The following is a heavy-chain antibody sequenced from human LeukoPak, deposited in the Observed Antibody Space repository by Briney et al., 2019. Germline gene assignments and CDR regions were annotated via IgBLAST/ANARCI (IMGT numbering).Heavy chain of an antibody. V-gene: IGHV1-2*02. J-gene: IGHJ5*02. CDR1: GYTFTGYY. D-gene: IGHD2-2*01. CDR2: INPNSGGT. CDR3: ARGRYCSSTSCVDWFDP. Sequence: ASVKVSCKASGYTFTGYYMHWVRQAPGQGLEWMGWINPNSGGTNYAQKFQGRVTMTRDTSISTAYMELSRLRSDDTAVCYCARGRYCSSTSCVDWFDPWGQGTLVTVSS.